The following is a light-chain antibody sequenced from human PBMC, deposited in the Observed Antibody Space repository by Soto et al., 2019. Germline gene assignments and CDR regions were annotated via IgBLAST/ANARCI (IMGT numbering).Light chain of an antibody. Sequence: QSVLTQPASVSGSPGQSITISCTGTSSDVGGYNYVSWYQQRPGKAPKLMIYDVINRPSGVSNRFSGSKSGNTASLTISGLQAEDEADYYCSSYTSSSTRVFGGGTKLTVL. CDR2: DVI. CDR3: SSYTSSSTRV. J-gene: IGLJ2*01. V-gene: IGLV2-14*01. CDR1: SSDVGGYNY.